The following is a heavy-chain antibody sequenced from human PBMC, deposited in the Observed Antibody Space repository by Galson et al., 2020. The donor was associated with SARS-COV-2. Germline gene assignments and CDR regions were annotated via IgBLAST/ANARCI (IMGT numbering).Heavy chain of an antibody. Sequence: SQTLSLTCAISGDSVYSNSAAWNWIRQSPTRGLEWLGRTYYRSQWSTAYAVSVKSRITTNPATSKNQFSLQLNSVTPEDTDIYYCAGRVAGAGSLHIWGQGTMVIVSS. V-gene: IGHV6-1*01. CDR1: GDSVYSNSAA. D-gene: IGHD6-13*01. J-gene: IGHJ3*02. CDR3: AGRVAGAGSLHI. CDR2: TYYRSQWST.